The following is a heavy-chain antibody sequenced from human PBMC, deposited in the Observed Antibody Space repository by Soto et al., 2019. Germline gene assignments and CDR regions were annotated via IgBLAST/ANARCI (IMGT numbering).Heavy chain of an antibody. CDR2: LYYSGRT. J-gene: IGHJ4*02. CDR1: RGSISNSY. V-gene: IGHV4-59*08. D-gene: IGHD6-13*01. CDR3: AISSSWYYFDY. Sequence: SETLSLTCTVSRGSISNSYWSWIRQPPGKGLEWIGYLYYSGRTSYNPSLKSRVTISVDTSKNQFSLNLSSVTAADTAVYYCAISSSWYYFDYWAQGTLVTVS.